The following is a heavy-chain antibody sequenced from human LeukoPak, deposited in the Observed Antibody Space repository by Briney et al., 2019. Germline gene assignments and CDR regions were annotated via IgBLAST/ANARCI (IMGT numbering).Heavy chain of an antibody. CDR1: GGSISSNSYY. J-gene: IGHJ4*02. V-gene: IGHV4-39*01. CDR3: ARRGQAAGSKGAFDY. D-gene: IGHD6-13*01. CDR2: IDYSGTT. Sequence: SDTLSLTCTVSGGSISSNSYYWVWIRQPPGRGLEWIGSIDYSGTTYYTPSLKSRVTICVDTSKNQFSLKLSSVTASDTAKYFCARRGQAAGSKGAFDYWGQGTLVTVSS.